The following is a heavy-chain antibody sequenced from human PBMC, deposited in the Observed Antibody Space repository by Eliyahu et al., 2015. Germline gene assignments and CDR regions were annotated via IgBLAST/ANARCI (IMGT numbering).Heavy chain of an antibody. CDR1: GFXFSDYA. CDR2: ISSSDTR. CDR3: GKWLRSGYYLVDY. Sequence: EVHLLESGGGLVQPGGSLRLXXAASGFXFSDYAMNWVRQAPGKGLEGVSTISSSDTRYYIDSVKGRFTISRDNSKNTLYLQMNSLRAEDTAVYYCGKWLRSGYYLVDYWGPGTLVTVSS. V-gene: IGHV3-23*01. D-gene: IGHD5-18*01. J-gene: IGHJ4*02.